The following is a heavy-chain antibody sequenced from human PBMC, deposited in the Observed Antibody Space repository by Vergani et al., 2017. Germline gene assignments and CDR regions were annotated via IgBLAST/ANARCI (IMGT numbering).Heavy chain of an antibody. V-gene: IGHV4-39*02. D-gene: IGHD2/OR15-2a*01. CDR1: GYSISTSNYY. CDR2: IYYTGTT. Sequence: QLQLQQSGPGLVKPSETLSLTCTVSGYSISTSNYYWGWIRQPPGKGLEWIVNIYYTGTTYYNPSLKSRVTISVDTSKGHFSLRRSSVTATDTAVYYCARFPNIVGENWFDSWGQGTLVTVSS. CDR3: ARFPNIVGENWFDS. J-gene: IGHJ5*01.